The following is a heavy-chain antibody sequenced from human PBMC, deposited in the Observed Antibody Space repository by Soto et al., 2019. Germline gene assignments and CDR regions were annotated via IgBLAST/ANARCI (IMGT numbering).Heavy chain of an antibody. CDR2: INPENGNT. Sequence: QVQLVQSGAAVKKPGASVKISCKASGYAFSGFALHWVRQVPGQRLEWMGWINPENGNTKVSQSLQGRVSLTRDTSATTVFMELGSLTSKDTATYYCAREATVSWQNWLDPWGQGPLVTVSA. V-gene: IGHV1-3*01. CDR3: AREATVSWQNWLDP. CDR1: GYAFSGFA. J-gene: IGHJ5*02. D-gene: IGHD3-10*01.